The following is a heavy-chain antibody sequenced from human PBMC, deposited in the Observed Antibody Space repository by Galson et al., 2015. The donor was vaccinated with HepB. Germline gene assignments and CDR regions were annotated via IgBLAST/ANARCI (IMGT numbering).Heavy chain of an antibody. J-gene: IGHJ4*02. CDR1: GFTFSDYY. CDR3: AGGSGYSSGPFDH. D-gene: IGHD5-18*01. Sequence: SLRLSCAASGFTFSDYYMSWVRQAPEKGLEWVTYISSSSTYTNYADSVKGRFTISRDNAKNSLYLRMNSLRAEDTAVYYCAGGSGYSSGPFDHWGRGTLVAVSS. V-gene: IGHV3-11*06. CDR2: ISSSSTYT.